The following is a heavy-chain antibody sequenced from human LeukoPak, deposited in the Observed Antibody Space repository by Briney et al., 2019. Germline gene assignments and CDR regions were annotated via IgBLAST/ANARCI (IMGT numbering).Heavy chain of an antibody. J-gene: IGHJ4*02. CDR1: GGSISSYY. CDR3: ARRPYCSGGSCYSFDY. V-gene: IGHV4-59*08. D-gene: IGHD2-15*01. Sequence: SETLSLTCTVSGGSISSYYWSWIRQPPGKGLEWIGYIYYTGSTNYNPSLKSRVTISVDRSKNQFSLKLSSVTAADTAVYYCARRPYCSGGSCYSFDYWGQGTLVTVSS. CDR2: IYYTGST.